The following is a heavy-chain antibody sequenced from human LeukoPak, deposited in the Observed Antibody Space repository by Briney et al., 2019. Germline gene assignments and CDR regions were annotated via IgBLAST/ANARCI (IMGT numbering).Heavy chain of an antibody. J-gene: IGHJ4*02. CDR2: IWYGGTDK. CDR1: GFTFSSYG. D-gene: IGHD2-2*01. Sequence: GGSLRLSCAASGFTFSSYGMHWVRQAPGKGLEWVAVIWYGGTDKYYADSVKGRFTISRDNSKNTLYLQMSSLRAEDTAVYYCARDTSPGYCSSATCHGFDYWGQGTLVTVSS. V-gene: IGHV3-33*01. CDR3: ARDTSPGYCSSATCHGFDY.